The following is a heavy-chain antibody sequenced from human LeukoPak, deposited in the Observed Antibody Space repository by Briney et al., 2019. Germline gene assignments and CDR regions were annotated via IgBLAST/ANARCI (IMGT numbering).Heavy chain of an antibody. CDR2: ISSYNGNT. V-gene: IGHV1-18*01. J-gene: IGHJ4*02. Sequence: GASVKVSCKASGYTFTYHGFSWVRQAPGQGLEWMGWISSYNGNTNYLEKFQGRLTMTTDTSTGTTYMELRSLTSDDTAVYYCARDRASAGTGGAYWGQGSLVTVSS. CDR1: GYTFTYHG. D-gene: IGHD6-13*01. CDR3: ARDRASAGTGGAY.